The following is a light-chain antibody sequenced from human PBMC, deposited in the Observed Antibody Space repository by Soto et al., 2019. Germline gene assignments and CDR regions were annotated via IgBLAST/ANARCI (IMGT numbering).Light chain of an antibody. CDR1: QSVSSNS. V-gene: IGKV3-20*01. CDR2: GTS. Sequence: EIVLTQSPGTLSLSPGESATLSCRASQSVSSNSLAWYRRNPGQPPSLLIYGTSTRATDIPCRFSGSGSGTDFTLTITRLEPEDFAVYFCQQYGDSPPTFGQGTKVEF. J-gene: IGKJ1*01. CDR3: QQYGDSPPT.